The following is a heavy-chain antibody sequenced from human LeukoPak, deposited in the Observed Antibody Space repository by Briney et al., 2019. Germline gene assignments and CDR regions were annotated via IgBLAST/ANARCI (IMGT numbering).Heavy chain of an antibody. J-gene: IGHJ6*02. D-gene: IGHD3-3*01. CDR1: GGSFSANS. Sequence: SEPLSLTCAVNGGSFSANSWTWIWQSPGKGLEWFGDVNPSGSTTYNQSLNSRVSISVYTSKNQFSLKLISVTAAEAAVYYCARKSGRTGGPNQIYYYYGLDVWGQGTTVIVSS. V-gene: IGHV4-34*01. CDR2: VNPSGST. CDR3: ARKSGRTGGPNQIYYYYGLDV.